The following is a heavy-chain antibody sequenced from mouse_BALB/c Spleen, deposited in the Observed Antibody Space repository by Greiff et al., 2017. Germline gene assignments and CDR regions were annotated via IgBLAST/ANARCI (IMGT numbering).Heavy chain of an antibody. V-gene: IGHV1-69*02. Sequence: QVQLKQPGAELVRPGASVKLSCKASGYTFTSYWINWVKQRPGQGLEWIGNIYPSDSYTNYNQKFKDKATLTVDKSSSTAYMQLSSPTSEDSAVYYCTRTYYYWGQGTLVTVSA. CDR1: GYTFTSYW. CDR3: TRTYYY. D-gene: IGHD1-1*01. J-gene: IGHJ3*01. CDR2: IYPSDSYT.